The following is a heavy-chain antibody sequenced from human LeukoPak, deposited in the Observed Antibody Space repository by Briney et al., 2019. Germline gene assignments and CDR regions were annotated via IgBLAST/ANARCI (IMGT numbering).Heavy chain of an antibody. D-gene: IGHD5-12*01. Sequence: SETLSLTCAVYGGSFSSYYWSWIRQPPGKGLEWIAEIYHSGNTNYNPSLKSRVTISVDTSNNHFSLKLSSVTAADTAVYYCARLDITTTWYAFDYWGQGTLVTVSS. V-gene: IGHV4-34*01. CDR2: IYHSGNT. CDR1: GGSFSSYY. J-gene: IGHJ4*02. CDR3: ARLDITTTWYAFDY.